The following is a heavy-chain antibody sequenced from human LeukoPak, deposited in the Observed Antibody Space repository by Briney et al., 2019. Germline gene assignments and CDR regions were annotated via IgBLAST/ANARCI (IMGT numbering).Heavy chain of an antibody. CDR2: INPSGGTT. CDR1: GYIFTSYS. CDR3: AKDLGYDYVLGAFDI. D-gene: IGHD3-16*01. V-gene: IGHV1-46*01. Sequence: ASVKVSCKASGYIFTSYSMHWVRRAPGQGLEWMGIINPSGGTTNYAQKFQGRVTMTRDTSTSTVYMDLSSLRAEDTAVYYCAKDLGYDYVLGAFDIWGQGTMVTVSS. J-gene: IGHJ3*02.